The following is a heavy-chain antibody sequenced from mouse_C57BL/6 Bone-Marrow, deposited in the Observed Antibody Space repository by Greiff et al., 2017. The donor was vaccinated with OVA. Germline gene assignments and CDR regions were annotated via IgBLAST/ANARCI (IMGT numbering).Heavy chain of an antibody. J-gene: IGHJ2*01. V-gene: IGHV1-26*01. CDR2: INPNNGGT. Sequence: VQLQQSGPELVKPGASVKISCKASGYTFTDYYMNWVKQSHGKSLEWIGDINPNNGGTSYNQKFKGKATLTVDKSSSTAYMELRSLTSEDSAVYYCARRWLDYWGQGTTLTVSS. CDR1: GYTFTDYY. CDR3: ARRWLDY. D-gene: IGHD1-1*02.